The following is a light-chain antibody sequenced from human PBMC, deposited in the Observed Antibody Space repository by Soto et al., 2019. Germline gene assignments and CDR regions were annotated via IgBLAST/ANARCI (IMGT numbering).Light chain of an antibody. V-gene: IGKV3D-20*02. CDR2: GTS. CDR1: QSVSSSY. J-gene: IGKJ1*01. Sequence: EIVLTQSPGTLSLSPGERATLSSRVSQSVSSSYLSWYQQQPGQAPRLLIYGTSNRATGIPARCSGSGSGTDFTLTISILEPEDFAVYYRQQRSNWPITFGQGTKVDIK. CDR3: QQRSNWPIT.